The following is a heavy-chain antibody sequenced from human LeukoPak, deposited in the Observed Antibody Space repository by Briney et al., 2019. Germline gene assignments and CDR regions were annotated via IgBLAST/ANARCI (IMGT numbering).Heavy chain of an antibody. CDR1: GYTFTSYA. CDR3: ARGRDGYNSDY. D-gene: IGHD5-24*01. J-gene: IGHJ4*02. CDR2: INAGNGNT. V-gene: IGHV1-3*01. Sequence: GSVKVSCKASGYTFTSYAMHWVRQAPGQRLEWMGWINAGNGNTKYSQKFQGRVTITRDTSASTAYMELSSLRSEDTAVYYCARGRDGYNSDYWGQGTLVTVSS.